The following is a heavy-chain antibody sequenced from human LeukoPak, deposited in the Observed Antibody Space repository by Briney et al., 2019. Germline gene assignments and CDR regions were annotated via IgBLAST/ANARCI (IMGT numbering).Heavy chain of an antibody. CDR1: GGSFSGYY. CDR3: ARRGRAVAAPGWFDP. D-gene: IGHD6-19*01. Sequence: PSETLSLTCAVYGGSFSGYYWSWIRQPPGKGLEWIGEINHSGSTNYNLSLKSRVTISVDTSKNQFSLKLSSVTAADTAVYYCARRGRAVAAPGWFDPWGQGTLVTVSS. V-gene: IGHV4-34*01. CDR2: INHSGST. J-gene: IGHJ5*02.